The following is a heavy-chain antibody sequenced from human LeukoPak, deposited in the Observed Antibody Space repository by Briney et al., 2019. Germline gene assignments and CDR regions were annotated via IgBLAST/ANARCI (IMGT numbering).Heavy chain of an antibody. CDR2: ISSSSGYI. CDR3: ARDRGYCSGGTCYGLYFDY. V-gene: IGHV3-21*01. D-gene: IGHD2-15*01. J-gene: IGHJ4*02. Sequence: GGSLRLSCVASGFTFSSYSMNWVRQAPGKGLEWVSSISSSSGYIFYADSVKGRFTISRDNAKNSLYLQMNSLRAEDTAVYHCARDRGYCSGGTCYGLYFDYWGQGTLVTVSS. CDR1: GFTFSSYS.